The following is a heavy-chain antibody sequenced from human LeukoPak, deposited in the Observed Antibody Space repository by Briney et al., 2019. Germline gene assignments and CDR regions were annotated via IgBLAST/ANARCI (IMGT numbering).Heavy chain of an antibody. D-gene: IGHD5-18*01. Sequence: PGGSLRLSCVASGFTFSSYWMSWVRQAPGKGLEWVANIKQDGSEKYYVDSVKGRFTISRDNAKNTLYLQMNSLRAEDTAVYYCAKDQGYSYGSYFDYWGQGTLVTVSS. J-gene: IGHJ4*02. V-gene: IGHV3-7*01. CDR2: IKQDGSEK. CDR3: AKDQGYSYGSYFDY. CDR1: GFTFSSYW.